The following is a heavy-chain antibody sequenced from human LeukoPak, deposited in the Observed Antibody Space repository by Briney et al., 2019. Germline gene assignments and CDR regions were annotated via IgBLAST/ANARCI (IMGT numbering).Heavy chain of an antibody. CDR1: GGSISSSSYY. CDR3: ARELVAPRPHNDYYFYMDV. V-gene: IGHV4-61*02. D-gene: IGHD5-12*01. J-gene: IGHJ6*03. CDR2: ILTTGST. Sequence: SETLSLTCTVSGGSISSSSYYWGWIRQPAGKGLEWIGRILTTGSTNYNPSLKSRVTISLDTSKKHFSLNLTSVTAADTAVYYCARELVAPRPHNDYYFYMDVWGKGTTVTVSS.